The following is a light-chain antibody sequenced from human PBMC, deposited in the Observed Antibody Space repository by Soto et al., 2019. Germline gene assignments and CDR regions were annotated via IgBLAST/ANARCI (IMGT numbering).Light chain of an antibody. J-gene: IGKJ1*01. CDR2: GAS. V-gene: IGKV3-15*01. Sequence: EIVMTQSPATLSVSPGEGATLSCRASQSVSHNLAWYQQKPGQAPRLLIYGASTRATGIPTRFSGSGSGTEFTLTISSLQSEDFAVYYCQQYGSSPLWTFGQGTKVEIK. CDR1: QSVSHN. CDR3: QQYGSSPLWT.